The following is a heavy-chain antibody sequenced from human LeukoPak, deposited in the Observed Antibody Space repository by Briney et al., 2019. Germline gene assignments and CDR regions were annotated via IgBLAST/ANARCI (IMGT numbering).Heavy chain of an antibody. CDR1: GFTFTSYW. D-gene: IGHD3-16*01. V-gene: IGHV3-7*01. CDR2: IKEDGSEK. Sequence: PGGSLRLSCAASGFTFTSYWMSWVRQAPGKGLEWVANIKEDGSEKYYVDSVKGRFTISRDNSKNTLYLQMNSLRAEDMAVYYCARGEPWGNLDYWGQGTLVTVSS. CDR3: ARGEPWGNLDY. J-gene: IGHJ4*02.